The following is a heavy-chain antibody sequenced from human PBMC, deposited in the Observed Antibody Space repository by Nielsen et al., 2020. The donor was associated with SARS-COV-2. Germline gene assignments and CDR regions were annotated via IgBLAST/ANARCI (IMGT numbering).Heavy chain of an antibody. D-gene: IGHD6-13*01. V-gene: IGHV3-30-3*01. J-gene: IGHJ3*02. CDR1: GFTFSSYA. Sequence: GESLKISCAASGFTFSSYAMHWVRQAPGKGLEWVAVISYDGSNKYYADSVKGRFTISRDNSKNTLYLQMNSLRAEDTAVYYCARWSSSYDAFDIWGQGTMVTVSS. CDR3: ARWSSSYDAFDI. CDR2: ISYDGSNK.